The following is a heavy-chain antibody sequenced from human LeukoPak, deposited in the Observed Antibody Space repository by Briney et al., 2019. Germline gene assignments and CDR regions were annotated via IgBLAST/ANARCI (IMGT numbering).Heavy chain of an antibody. D-gene: IGHD3-10*01. J-gene: IGHJ4*02. CDR3: ARLKEGIDY. Sequence: SETLSLTCAVSGGSISGSSYFWGWIRQPPGKGLEWIGSIYYSGNTCYNPSLKSRVTISVDKSKNQFSLKLSSVTAADTAVYYCARLKEGIDYWGQGTLVTPSA. V-gene: IGHV4-39*01. CDR1: GGSISGSSYF. CDR2: IYYSGNT.